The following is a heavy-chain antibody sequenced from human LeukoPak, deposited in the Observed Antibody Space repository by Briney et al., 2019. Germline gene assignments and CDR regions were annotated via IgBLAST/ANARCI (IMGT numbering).Heavy chain of an antibody. V-gene: IGHV3-21*01. CDR3: ARDHAIFGVVITDFDY. J-gene: IGHJ4*02. Sequence: PGGSLRLSCAASGFTFSSYSMNWVRQAPGKGLEWVSSISSSSSYIYYADSVKGRFTISRDNAKNSLYLQMNSLRAEDTAVYYCARDHAIFGVVITDFDYWGQGTLVTVSS. D-gene: IGHD3-3*01. CDR2: ISSSSSYI. CDR1: GFTFSSYS.